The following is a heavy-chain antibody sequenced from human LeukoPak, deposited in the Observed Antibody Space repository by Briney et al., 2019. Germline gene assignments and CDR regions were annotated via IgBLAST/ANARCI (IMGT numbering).Heavy chain of an antibody. CDR3: ARGGASVRYYLDN. CDR2: ISDSGSTI. V-gene: IGHV3-11*01. D-gene: IGHD3-10*01. CDR1: GFIFNDYY. Sequence: GGSLRLSCAASGFIFNDYYMSWIRQAPGKGLEWVSYISDSGSTIHYADSVEGRFTISRDNAKNSLHLQMNSLRVDDTAIYYCARGGASVRYYLDNWGQGTLVTVSS. J-gene: IGHJ4*02.